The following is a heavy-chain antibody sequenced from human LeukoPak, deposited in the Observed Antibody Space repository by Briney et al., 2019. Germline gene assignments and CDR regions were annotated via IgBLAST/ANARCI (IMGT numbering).Heavy chain of an antibody. CDR1: GFTFSSYS. Sequence: GGSLRLSCAASGFTFSSYSMNWVRQAPGKGLEWVSYISSSSSTIYYADSVKGRFTISRDNAKNSLYLQMNSLRAEDTAVYYCARGGYYGSRRYYYYYYYMDVWGKGTTVTISS. D-gene: IGHD3-10*01. CDR2: ISSSSSTI. CDR3: ARGGYYGSRRYYYYYYYMDV. V-gene: IGHV3-48*04. J-gene: IGHJ6*03.